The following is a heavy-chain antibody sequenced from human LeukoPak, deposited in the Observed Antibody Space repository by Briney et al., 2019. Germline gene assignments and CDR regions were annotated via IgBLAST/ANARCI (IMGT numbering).Heavy chain of an antibody. CDR3: ARDYYGSGSWNY. Sequence: SETLSLTCTVSGGSFSNYYWSWIRQPPGKGLEWIAYINYRGGTNYNPSLKSRVTISVDTSKNQFSLKLSSVTAADTAVYYCARDYYGSGSWNYWGQGTLVTVSS. CDR1: GGSFSNYY. V-gene: IGHV4-59*01. J-gene: IGHJ4*02. D-gene: IGHD3-10*01. CDR2: INYRGGT.